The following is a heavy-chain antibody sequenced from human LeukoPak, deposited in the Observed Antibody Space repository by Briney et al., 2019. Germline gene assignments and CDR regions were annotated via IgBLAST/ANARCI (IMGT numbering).Heavy chain of an antibody. V-gene: IGHV1-46*01. CDR1: GYSFTSHY. D-gene: IGHD3-3*01. CDR3: AREDTEATIFGVVTPLFDY. Sequence: ASVKVSCKASGYSFTSHYMHWVRQAPGQGLEWLGLINPSGSSTLYAQKLQGRVTMTTDTSTSTAYMELRSLRSDDTAVYYCAREDTEATIFGVVTPLFDYWGQGTLVTVSS. J-gene: IGHJ4*02. CDR2: INPSGSST.